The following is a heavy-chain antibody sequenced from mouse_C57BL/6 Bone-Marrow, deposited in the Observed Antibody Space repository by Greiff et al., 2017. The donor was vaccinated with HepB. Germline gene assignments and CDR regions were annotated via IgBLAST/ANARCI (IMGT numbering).Heavy chain of an antibody. J-gene: IGHJ4*01. Sequence: DVMLVESGGGLVQPGGSLSLSCAASGFTFTDYYMSWVRQPPGKALEWLGFIRNKANGYTTEYSASVKGRFTISRDNSQSILYLQMNALRAEDSATYYCARTYDSYYYAMDYWGQGTSVTVSS. CDR2: IRNKANGYTT. CDR1: GFTFTDYY. V-gene: IGHV7-3*01. D-gene: IGHD2-4*01. CDR3: ARTYDSYYYAMDY.